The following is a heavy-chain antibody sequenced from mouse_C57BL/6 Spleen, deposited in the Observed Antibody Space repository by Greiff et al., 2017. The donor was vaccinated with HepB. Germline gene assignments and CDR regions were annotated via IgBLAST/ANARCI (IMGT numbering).Heavy chain of an antibody. CDR3: ARGGYLYWYFDV. CDR2: IDPNSGGT. J-gene: IGHJ1*03. Sequence: QVQLQQPGAELVKPGASVKLSCKASGYTFTSYWMHWVKQRPGRGLEWIGRIDPNSGGTKYNEKFKSKATLTVDKPTSTAYMQLSILTSEDSAVYYCARGGYLYWYFDVWGTGTTVTVSS. V-gene: IGHV1-72*01. CDR1: GYTFTSYW. D-gene: IGHD2-2*01.